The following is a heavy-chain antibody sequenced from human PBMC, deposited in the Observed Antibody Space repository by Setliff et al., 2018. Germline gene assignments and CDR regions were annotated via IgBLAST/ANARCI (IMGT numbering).Heavy chain of an antibody. D-gene: IGHD5-18*01. CDR3: AREGVDTRSSTDYRYHMDV. J-gene: IGHJ6*03. CDR2: TIPLFGTT. CDR1: GGTFSSSG. Sequence: GASVKVSCKASGGTFSSSGISWVRQAPGQGLEWMGGTIPLFGTTSYAQKFQGRVTIITDESTSTAYMEVSSLRSEDTAVYYCAREGVDTRSSTDYRYHMDVWGKGTTVTVSS. V-gene: IGHV1-69*05.